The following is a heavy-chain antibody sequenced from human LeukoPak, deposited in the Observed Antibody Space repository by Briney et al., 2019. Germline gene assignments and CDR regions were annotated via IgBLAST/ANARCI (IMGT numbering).Heavy chain of an antibody. CDR1: GFTFSSHG. CDR2: IWYDGSNK. J-gene: IGHJ5*02. D-gene: IGHD2-2*02. V-gene: IGHV3-33*01. CDR3: ARDIHFNWFDP. Sequence: GASLRLSCAASGFTFSSHGMHWVRQAPGKGLEWVAVIWYDGSNKYYADSVKGRFTISRDNSKNTLYLQMNSLRAEDTAVYYCARDIHFNWFDPWGQGTLVTVSS.